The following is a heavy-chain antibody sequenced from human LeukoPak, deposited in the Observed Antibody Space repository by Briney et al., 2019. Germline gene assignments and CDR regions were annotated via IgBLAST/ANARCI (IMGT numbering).Heavy chain of an antibody. CDR2: IRDDGSNK. CDR1: RFTCRSFG. Sequence: GGSLRLSCAASRFTCRSFGIHWVRQAPGKGLEWVALIRDDGSNKYYGDSVKGRFTISRDNARRSLYLQMNSLRVEDTAMYYCVSSLHGFSYGPGYWGQGTLVIVSS. D-gene: IGHD3-10*01. CDR3: VSSLHGFSYGPGY. J-gene: IGHJ4*02. V-gene: IGHV3-30*02.